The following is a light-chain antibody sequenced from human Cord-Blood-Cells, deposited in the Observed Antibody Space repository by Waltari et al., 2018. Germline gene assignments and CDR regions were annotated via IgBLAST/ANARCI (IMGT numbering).Light chain of an antibody. J-gene: IGLJ2*01. Sequence: QSALTQPASVSGSPGQSNTISCTGTSSDVGSSNLVSWYQQHPGKAPKLVSYEGSKRPSGVSNRFSGSKSGNTASLTISGLQAEDEADYYCCSYAGSSTVVFGGGTKLTVL. CDR2: EGS. V-gene: IGLV2-23*01. CDR3: CSYAGSSTVV. CDR1: SSDVGSSNL.